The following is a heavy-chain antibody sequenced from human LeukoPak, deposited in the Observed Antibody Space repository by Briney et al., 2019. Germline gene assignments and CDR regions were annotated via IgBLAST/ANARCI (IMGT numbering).Heavy chain of an antibody. Sequence: GGSLRLSCAASGFTLSRYAMSWVRQAPGKGLEWVSDISGSGGSTYYADSVKGRFTLSRDNSKKTLYLQMNSMRAEDTAVDYCAKVEHQWLVPGYYFDYWGQGTLVTVSS. J-gene: IGHJ4*02. CDR3: AKVEHQWLVPGYYFDY. D-gene: IGHD6-19*01. CDR2: ISGSGGST. V-gene: IGHV3-23*01. CDR1: GFTLSRYA.